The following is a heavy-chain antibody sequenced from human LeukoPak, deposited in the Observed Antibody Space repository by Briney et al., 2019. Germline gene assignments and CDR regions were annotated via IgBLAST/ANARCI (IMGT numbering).Heavy chain of an antibody. D-gene: IGHD3-16*01. J-gene: IGHJ3*02. CDR2: ISSGSSTI. CDR3: GASRQYVGAFDI. CDR1: GFTFTSYE. Sequence: AGGSLGLSCAASGFTFTSYEFYWVRQAPGKGLEWISYISSGSSTIKYADSVRGRFTISRDDGRESLYLQMNSLRVDDTAIYYCGASRQYVGAFDIWGQGTLVSVS. V-gene: IGHV3-48*03.